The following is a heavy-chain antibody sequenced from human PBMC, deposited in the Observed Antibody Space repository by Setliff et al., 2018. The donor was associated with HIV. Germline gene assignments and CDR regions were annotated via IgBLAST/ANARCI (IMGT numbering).Heavy chain of an antibody. CDR2: ISHKNKYI. CDR1: GFDFSAFA. J-gene: IGHJ4*02. Sequence: PGGSLRLSCAASGFDFSAFAMGWVRLVSDKGLEWVSSISHKNKYINYSDSLKGRFTISRDNARNSLNLQMNSLRAEDTAVYYCARDRGISGHYFDSWGQGTLVTVSS. D-gene: IGHD1-26*01. V-gene: IGHV3-21*01. CDR3: ARDRGISGHYFDS.